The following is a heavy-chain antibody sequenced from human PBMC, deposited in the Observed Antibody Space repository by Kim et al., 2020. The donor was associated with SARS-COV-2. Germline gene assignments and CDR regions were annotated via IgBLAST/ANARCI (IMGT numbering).Heavy chain of an antibody. J-gene: IGHJ4*02. V-gene: IGHV3-33*05. CDR2: ISYHGSNK. D-gene: IGHD3-10*01. CDR3: ARENYYGSGSYPIFEY. CDR1: GFTFSSYG. Sequence: GGSLRLSCVASGFTFSSYGMHWVRQAPGKGLEWAAAISYHGSNKYYADSVKGRFTVSRDNSKNTLYLQMNSLRAEDTAVYYCARENYYGSGSYPIFEYWGQGTLVTVSS.